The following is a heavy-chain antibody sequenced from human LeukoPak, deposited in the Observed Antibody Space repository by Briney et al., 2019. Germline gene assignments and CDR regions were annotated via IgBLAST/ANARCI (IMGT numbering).Heavy chain of an antibody. CDR3: AKLPVAGLYFDY. Sequence: GGFLRLSCAASGFTFSSYAMSWVRQAPGKGLEWISAISGSGGGTYYVDSVKGRFTISRDNSKNTLYLQMNSLRVEDTAVYYCAKLPVAGLYFDYWGQGTLVTASS. V-gene: IGHV3-23*01. CDR1: GFTFSSYA. D-gene: IGHD6-19*01. J-gene: IGHJ4*02. CDR2: ISGSGGGT.